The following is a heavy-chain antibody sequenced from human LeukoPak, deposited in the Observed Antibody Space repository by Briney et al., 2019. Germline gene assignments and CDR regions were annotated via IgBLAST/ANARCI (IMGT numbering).Heavy chain of an antibody. Sequence: PSETLSLTCAVYGGSFSGYYWSWIRQPPGKGLEWIGYIYYSGSTNYNPSLKSRVTISVDTSKNQFSLKLSSVTAADTAVYYCARGYYPFYYYGMDVWGQGTTVTVSS. D-gene: IGHD3-10*01. CDR2: IYYSGST. CDR3: ARGYYPFYYYGMDV. CDR1: GGSFSGYY. J-gene: IGHJ6*02. V-gene: IGHV4-59*08.